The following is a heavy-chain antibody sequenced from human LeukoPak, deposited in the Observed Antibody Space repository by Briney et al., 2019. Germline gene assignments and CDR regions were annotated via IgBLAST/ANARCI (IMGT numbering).Heavy chain of an antibody. CDR1: GGSFSGYY. D-gene: IGHD3-3*01. CDR2: INHSGST. J-gene: IGHJ4*02. Sequence: SETLSLTCAVYGGSFSGYYWSWIRQPPGKGLEWIGEINHSGSTNYNPSLKSRVTISVDTSNNQFSLKLSSVTAADTAVYYCARLGFWSGYYMGMVWGQGTLVTVSS. CDR3: ARLGFWSGYYMGMV. V-gene: IGHV4-34*01.